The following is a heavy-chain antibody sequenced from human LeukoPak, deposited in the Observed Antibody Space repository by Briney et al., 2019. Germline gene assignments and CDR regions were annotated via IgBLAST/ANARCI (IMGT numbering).Heavy chain of an antibody. Sequence: GGSLRLSCAASAFTFRTYTMIWVRQAPGKGLEWVSTVSGSGGSTYYADSVKGRFTISRDNSNNTLYLQMNSLRAEDTAVYYCAKGAASRGYTYVANWGQGTLVTVSS. J-gene: IGHJ4*02. D-gene: IGHD5-18*01. CDR1: AFTFRTYT. V-gene: IGHV3-23*01. CDR3: AKGAASRGYTYVAN. CDR2: VSGSGGST.